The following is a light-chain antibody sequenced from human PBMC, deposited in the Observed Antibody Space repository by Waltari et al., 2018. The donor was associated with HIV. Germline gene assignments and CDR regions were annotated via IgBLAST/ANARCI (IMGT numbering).Light chain of an antibody. J-gene: IGLJ2*01. CDR1: DNDIGSYMY. V-gene: IGLV2-14*03. CDR2: EVT. CDR3: NSLIVGGLVA. Sequence: QSALTQPASVSGSLGQSITLSCIGTDNDIGSYMYVSWYHQQPGKAPRLVLSEVTNRPPGISNRFSGSKSGSTAYLTISGLQVEDEGNYYCNSLIVGGLVAFGGGTKLTVL.